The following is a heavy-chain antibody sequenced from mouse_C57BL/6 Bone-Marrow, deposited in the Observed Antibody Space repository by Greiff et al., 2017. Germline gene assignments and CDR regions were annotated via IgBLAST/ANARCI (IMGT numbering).Heavy chain of an antibody. V-gene: IGHV14-4*01. CDR2: LDPEIGDT. J-gene: IGHJ2*01. D-gene: IGHD2-3*01. CDR3: ASFDGNYFDF. Sequence: EVQLQQSGAELVRPGASVKLSCTASGFNFTDDYIHWVKQRPEQGLEWIGWLDPEIGDTEYASKFQGKATITSDTSSNTAYLQLSSLTSEDTAVYYCASFDGNYFDFGGQGTPLTVDS. CDR1: GFNFTDDY.